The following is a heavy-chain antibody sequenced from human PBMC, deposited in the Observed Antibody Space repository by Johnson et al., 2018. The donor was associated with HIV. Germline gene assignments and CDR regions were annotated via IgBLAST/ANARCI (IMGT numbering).Heavy chain of an antibody. J-gene: IGHJ3*02. V-gene: IGHV3-23*04. CDR1: GFTFINYA. Sequence: VQLVESGGGLVQPGGSLRLSCAASGFTFINYAMSWVRQAPGKGLEWVSSIGGSGTNTYYADSVQGRFTISRDNSKNTLYLQMHSLRAEDTAMYYCAKDPLVVPAATLDAFDIWGQGTMVTVSS. CDR2: IGGSGTNT. D-gene: IGHD2-2*01. CDR3: AKDPLVVPAATLDAFDI.